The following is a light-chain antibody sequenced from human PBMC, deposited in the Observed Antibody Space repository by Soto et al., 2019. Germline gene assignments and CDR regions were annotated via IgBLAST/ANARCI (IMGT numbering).Light chain of an antibody. J-gene: IGKJ3*01. CDR3: QQYDTLPPIT. Sequence: DIQMTQSPSSLSASVGDRVTITCQASQDISNYLNWYQQRPGKAPKLLINDASNLQTGVPSRFSGSGSGTDFTFTISSLQPEDIATYYCQQYDTLPPITFGPGTKVHIK. V-gene: IGKV1-33*01. CDR2: DAS. CDR1: QDISNY.